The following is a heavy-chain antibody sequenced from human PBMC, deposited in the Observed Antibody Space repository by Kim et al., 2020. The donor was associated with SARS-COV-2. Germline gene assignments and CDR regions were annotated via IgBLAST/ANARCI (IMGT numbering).Heavy chain of an antibody. J-gene: IGHJ6*02. D-gene: IGHD2-2*01. CDR1: GYTFTSYY. CDR2: INPSGGST. CDR3: ASPSCSSTSCHYYYYYGMDV. Sequence: ASVKVSCKASGYTFTSYYMHWVRQAPGQGLEWMGIINPSGGSTSYAQKFQGRVTMTRDTSTSTVYMELSSLRSEDTAVYYCASPSCSSTSCHYYYYYGMDVWGQGTTVTVSS. V-gene: IGHV1-46*01.